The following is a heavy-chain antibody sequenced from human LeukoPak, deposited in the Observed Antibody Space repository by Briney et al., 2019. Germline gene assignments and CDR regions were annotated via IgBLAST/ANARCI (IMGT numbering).Heavy chain of an antibody. D-gene: IGHD3-9*01. CDR1: GGTFSSYA. CDR2: IIPILGIA. CDR3: ARGSRYFDWLLSLDY. V-gene: IGHV1-69*04. Sequence: SVKVSCKASGGTFSSYAISWVRQAPGQGLEWMGRIIPILGIANYAQKFQGRVTITADKSTSTAYMELSSLRSEDTAVYYCARGSRYFDWLLSLDYWGQGTLVTVSS. J-gene: IGHJ4*02.